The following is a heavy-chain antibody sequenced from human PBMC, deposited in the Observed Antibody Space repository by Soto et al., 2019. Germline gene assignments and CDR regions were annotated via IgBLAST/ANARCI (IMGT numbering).Heavy chain of an antibody. CDR2: IKQDGSEK. CDR1: GFTFSNYW. Sequence: GGSLRLSCAASGFTFSNYWMNWVRQAPGKGLEWVANIKQDGSEKNYVDSVKGRFTISRDNANNSLYLQMNSLSAEDTAVFYCAKDGPDDSSGYFSFEYWGQGTLVTAPQ. V-gene: IGHV3-7*03. D-gene: IGHD3-22*01. J-gene: IGHJ4*02. CDR3: AKDGPDDSSGYFSFEY.